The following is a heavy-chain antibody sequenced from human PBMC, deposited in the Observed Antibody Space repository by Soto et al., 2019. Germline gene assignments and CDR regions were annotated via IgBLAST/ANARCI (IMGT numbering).Heavy chain of an antibody. J-gene: IGHJ6*02. Sequence: GGPLRLSCAASVFTFSSYSMNWVRQAPGKGLEWVSYISSSSSTIYYADSVKGRFTISRDNAKNSLYLQMNSLRDEDTAVYYCARPEYSSSSYGMDVWGQGTTVTVSS. CDR1: VFTFSSYS. CDR2: ISSSSSTI. D-gene: IGHD6-6*01. V-gene: IGHV3-48*02. CDR3: ARPEYSSSSYGMDV.